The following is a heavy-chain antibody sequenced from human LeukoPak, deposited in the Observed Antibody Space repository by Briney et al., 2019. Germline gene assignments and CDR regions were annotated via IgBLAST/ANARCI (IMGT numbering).Heavy chain of an antibody. Sequence: GASVKVSCKASGYTFTGYYMHWLRQAPGQGLEWMGWINPNSGGTNYAQKFQGRVTMTTDTSISTAYTELSRLRCDDTAVYYGARTAPEVNWNDVGGSDYWGQETLVTLSS. J-gene: IGHJ4*02. CDR3: ARTAPEVNWNDVGGSDY. V-gene: IGHV1-2*02. CDR2: INPNSGGT. CDR1: GYTFTGYY. D-gene: IGHD1-1*01.